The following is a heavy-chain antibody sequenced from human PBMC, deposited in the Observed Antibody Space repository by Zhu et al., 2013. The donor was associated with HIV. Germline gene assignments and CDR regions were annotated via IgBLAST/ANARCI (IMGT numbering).Heavy chain of an antibody. CDR1: GGTFSSYA. Sequence: QVQLVQSGAEVKKPGSSVKVSCKASGGTFSSYAISWVRQAPGQGLEWMGGIIPIFGTANYAQKFQGRVTITADESTSTAYMELSSLRSEDTAVYYCARDHYYDSSGYYSRAFDIWGQGTMVTVSS. CDR3: ARDHYYDSSGYYSRAFDI. J-gene: IGHJ3*02. D-gene: IGHD3-22*01. CDR2: IIPIFGTA. V-gene: IGHV1-69*01.